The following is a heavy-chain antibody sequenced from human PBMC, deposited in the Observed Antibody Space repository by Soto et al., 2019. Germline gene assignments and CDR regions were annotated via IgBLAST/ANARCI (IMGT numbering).Heavy chain of an antibody. CDR1: GYTFTSYG. D-gene: IGHD4-17*01. J-gene: IGHJ6*02. Sequence: QVQLVQSGAEVKKPGASVKASCKASGYTFTSYGISWVRQAPGQGLEWMGWISTYNGNTNYAQKFQGRVTLTRDTSISTAYMELSRLRSDDTAVYYCARGRTVNFYGMDVWGQGTTVTVSS. CDR3: ARGRTVNFYGMDV. CDR2: ISTYNGNT. V-gene: IGHV1-18*04.